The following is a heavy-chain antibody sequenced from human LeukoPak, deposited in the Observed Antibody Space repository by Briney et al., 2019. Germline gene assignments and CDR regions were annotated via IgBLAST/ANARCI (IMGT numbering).Heavy chain of an antibody. J-gene: IGHJ4*02. CDR3: AKDGGSYHPFDY. CDR2: ISGSGGST. V-gene: IGHV3-23*01. D-gene: IGHD1-26*01. CDR1: GFTFSSYG. Sequence: GGSLRLSCAASGFTFSSYGMHWVRQAPGKGLEWVSAISGSGGSTYYADSVKGRFTISRDNSKNTLYLQMNSLRAEDTAVYYCAKDGGSYHPFDYWGQGTLVTVSS.